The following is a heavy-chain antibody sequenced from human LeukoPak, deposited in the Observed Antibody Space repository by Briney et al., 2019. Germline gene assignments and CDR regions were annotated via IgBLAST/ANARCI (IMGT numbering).Heavy chain of an antibody. CDR3: ASLYSSGYID. V-gene: IGHV4-59*08. CDR1: GVSISSYY. D-gene: IGHD3-22*01. CDR2: IYYSEST. Sequence: SETLSLTCTVSGVSISSYYWSWLRQPPGKGLEGIGYIYYSESTNYNLSLKSRVTISVDTSKNQFSLKLSSVTAAGTVVYYCASLYSSGYIDWGQGTLVTVSS. J-gene: IGHJ4*02.